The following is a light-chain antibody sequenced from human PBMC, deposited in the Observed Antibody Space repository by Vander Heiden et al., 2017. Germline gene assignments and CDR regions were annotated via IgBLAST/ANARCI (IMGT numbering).Light chain of an antibody. CDR3: QQYNSYSPIT. CDR1: QRISSW. V-gene: IGKV1-5*03. Sequence: DSQMTQLPSTLSASVGDRVTITCRASQRISSWLAWYQQKPGKAPKLLIYKASSLESGVPSRFSGSGSGTEFTRTISSLQPDDFAIYYCQQYNSYSPITFGQGTRLEIK. J-gene: IGKJ5*01. CDR2: KAS.